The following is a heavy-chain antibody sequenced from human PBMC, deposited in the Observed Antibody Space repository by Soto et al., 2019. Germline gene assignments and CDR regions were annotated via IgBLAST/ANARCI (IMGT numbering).Heavy chain of an antibody. Sequence: QVQLQESGPGLVKPSGTLSLTCAVSGDSISSSKWWTWVRQPPGKGPEWIGDTLHSEDTNYNPSLKSRIIIAVDTSKYQFSLELTSVAAADTAVYYCAYSPGWFRHDVWGQGTVVIVSP. J-gene: IGHJ3*01. CDR3: AYSPGWFRHDV. CDR2: TLHSEDT. D-gene: IGHD6-19*01. V-gene: IGHV4-4*02. CDR1: GDSISSSKW.